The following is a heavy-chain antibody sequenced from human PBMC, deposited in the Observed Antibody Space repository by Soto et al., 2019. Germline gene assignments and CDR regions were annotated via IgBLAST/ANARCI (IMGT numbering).Heavy chain of an antibody. CDR3: VRDEFGLGIDY. D-gene: IGHD1-26*01. CDR1: GFTFSSYW. V-gene: IGHV3-74*01. J-gene: IGHJ4*02. CDR2: IDGDGSST. Sequence: LRLSCAASGFTFSSYWMHWVRQTPEKGLVWVSHIDGDGSSTTYADSVKGRFTISRDNAKNTLYLQMNSLRAEDTAVYYCVRDEFGLGIDYWGLGTLVTVSS.